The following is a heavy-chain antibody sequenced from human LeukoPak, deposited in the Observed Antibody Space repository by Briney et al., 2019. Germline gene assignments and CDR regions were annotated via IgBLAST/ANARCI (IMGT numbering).Heavy chain of an antibody. Sequence: GASVKVSCKAPGGTFSSYALSWVRQAPGQGLEWIGGITPILGIANYAQDLQGRVTITADKSTNTAYMELSSLRSEDTAVYYCASQDSSGYYLIDYWGQGTLVTVSS. CDR2: ITPILGIA. D-gene: IGHD3-22*01. J-gene: IGHJ4*02. CDR3: ASQDSSGYYLIDY. V-gene: IGHV1-69*10. CDR1: GGTFSSYA.